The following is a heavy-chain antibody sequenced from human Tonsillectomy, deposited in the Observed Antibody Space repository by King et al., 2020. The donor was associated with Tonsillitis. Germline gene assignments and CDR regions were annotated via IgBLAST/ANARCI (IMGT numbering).Heavy chain of an antibody. D-gene: IGHD6-13*01. CDR2: IVVGSSNS. J-gene: IGHJ4*02. CDR3: AALVGQQLFSY. V-gene: IGHV1-58*02. Sequence: QLVQSGPEVKKPGTSVKVSCKASGFTFINSAMQWVRQARGQRLEWIGWIVVGSSNSHYAQNFQERVTITRDMSTTTAYMELSSLSFEDTAVYYCAALVGQQLFSYWGQGTLVTVSS. CDR1: GFTFINSA.